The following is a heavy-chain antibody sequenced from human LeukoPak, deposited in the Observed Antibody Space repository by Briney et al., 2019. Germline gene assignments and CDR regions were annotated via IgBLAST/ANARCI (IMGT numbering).Heavy chain of an antibody. D-gene: IGHD5-18*01. CDR3: ARREGGYHPFDY. CDR2: IIPIFGTA. J-gene: IGHJ4*02. CDR1: GGTFSSYA. V-gene: IGHV1-69*13. Sequence: SVKVSCKASGGTFSSYAISWVRQAPGQGLEWTGGIIPIFGTANYAQKFQGRVTITADESTSTAYMELSSLRSEDTAVYYCARREGGYHPFDYWGQGALVTVSS.